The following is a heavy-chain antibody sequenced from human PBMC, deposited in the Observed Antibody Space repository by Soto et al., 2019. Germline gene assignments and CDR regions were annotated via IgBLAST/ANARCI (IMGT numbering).Heavy chain of an antibody. CDR3: ASLVFYGDYQKNDY. J-gene: IGHJ4*02. Sequence: GGSLRLSCAASGFTFSSYAMSWVRQAPGKGLEWVSAISGSGGSTYYADSVKGRFTISRDNSKNTLYLQMNSLRAEDTAVYYCASLVFYGDYQKNDYWGQGTLVTVSS. V-gene: IGHV3-23*01. CDR2: ISGSGGST. CDR1: GFTFSSYA. D-gene: IGHD4-17*01.